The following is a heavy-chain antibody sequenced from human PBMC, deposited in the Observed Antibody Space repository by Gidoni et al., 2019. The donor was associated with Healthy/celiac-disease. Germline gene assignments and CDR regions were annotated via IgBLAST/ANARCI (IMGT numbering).Heavy chain of an antibody. CDR2: ISYDGSNK. CDR1: GFTFSSYG. CDR3: AKDWAQGSPSYYFDY. Sequence: QVQLVESGGGVVQPGRSLRLSCAASGFTFSSYGMHWVRQAPGKGLEWVAVISYDGSNKYYADSVKGRFTISRDNSKNTLYLQMNSLRAEDTAVYYCAKDWAQGSPSYYFDYWGQGTLVTVSS. V-gene: IGHV3-30*18. D-gene: IGHD3-10*01. J-gene: IGHJ4*02.